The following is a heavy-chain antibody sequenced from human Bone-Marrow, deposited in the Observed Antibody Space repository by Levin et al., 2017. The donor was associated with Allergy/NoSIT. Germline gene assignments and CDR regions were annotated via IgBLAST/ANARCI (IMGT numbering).Heavy chain of an antibody. CDR1: GYTFIGFY. J-gene: IGHJ4*02. Sequence: GASVKVSCKTSGYTFIGFYLSWVRQAPGQGLEWMGWINPNNGDTKSAEEFQGRVTMTSDTSITTAYMELRSLTSDDTAVYFCARDALAVAGEIDWGQGTLVTVST. V-gene: IGHV1-2*02. CDR3: ARDALAVAGEID. D-gene: IGHD6-19*01. CDR2: INPNNGDT.